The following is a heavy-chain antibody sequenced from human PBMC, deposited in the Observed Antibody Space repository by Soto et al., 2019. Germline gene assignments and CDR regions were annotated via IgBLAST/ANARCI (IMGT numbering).Heavy chain of an antibody. D-gene: IGHD3-16*01. CDR3: ARDKYTNYVNYFDL. CDR2: ITSSGGST. J-gene: IGHJ5*02. CDR1: GFTFRNYY. Sequence: GGSLRLSCAASGFTFRNYYMTWMGQTPGKGLEWISTITSSGGSTYYAASVKGRVTISRDNANNSLYLQMTGLRAEDTALYYCARDKYTNYVNYFDLWGRGTLVTVS. V-gene: IGHV3-11*01.